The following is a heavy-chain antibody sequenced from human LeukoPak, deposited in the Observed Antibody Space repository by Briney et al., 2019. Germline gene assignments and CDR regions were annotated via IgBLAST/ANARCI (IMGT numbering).Heavy chain of an antibody. Sequence: SETLSLTCTVSGGSTTSSDYFWTWIRQSPGKGLEGIGYISYTGSPYYSPSLKGRVTISLDTSKNQFSLNLTSVTASDTAVYYCARADIYYHSGGLDAWGQGTTVTVSS. J-gene: IGHJ6*02. V-gene: IGHV4-30-4*01. CDR1: GGSTTSSDYF. CDR3: ARADIYYHSGGLDA. D-gene: IGHD3-10*01. CDR2: ISYTGSP.